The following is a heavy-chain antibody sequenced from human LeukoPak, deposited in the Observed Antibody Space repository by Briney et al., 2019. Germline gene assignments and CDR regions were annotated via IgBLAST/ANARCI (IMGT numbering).Heavy chain of an antibody. V-gene: IGHV5-51*01. Sequence: PGESLKISCKGSGYSFTSYWIGWVRQMPGKGLEWMGIIYPGDSDTRCSPSFQGQVTISADKSISTAYLQWSSLKASDTAMYYCARQSYSYYGSGSYDNWFDPWGQGTLVTVSS. CDR2: IYPGDSDT. CDR1: GYSFTSYW. D-gene: IGHD3-10*01. CDR3: ARQSYSYYGSGSYDNWFDP. J-gene: IGHJ5*02.